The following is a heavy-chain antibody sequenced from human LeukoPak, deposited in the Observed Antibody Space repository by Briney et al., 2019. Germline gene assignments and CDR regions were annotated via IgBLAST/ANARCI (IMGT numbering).Heavy chain of an antibody. Sequence: PGGSLRLSCAASGFTFSSYWMHWVRQAPGKGLVWVSRINSDGSSTSYADSVKGRFTISRDNAKNTLYLQMNSLGAEDTAVYYCAPLFGELRRLDYWGQGTLVTVSS. V-gene: IGHV3-74*01. D-gene: IGHD3-10*02. CDR3: APLFGELRRLDY. CDR2: INSDGSST. J-gene: IGHJ4*02. CDR1: GFTFSSYW.